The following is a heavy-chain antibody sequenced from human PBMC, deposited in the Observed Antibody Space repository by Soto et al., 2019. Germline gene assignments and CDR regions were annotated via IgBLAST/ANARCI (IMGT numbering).Heavy chain of an antibody. CDR2: INHSGST. Sequence: QVQLQQWGAGLLKPSETLSLTCAVYGGSFSGYYWSWIRQRPGQGLEWIGEINHSGSTNYNPSLNSRVTISVDTSKNQFSLELNPVTAADTAVDYCAGGRVAARHPYFDYWGQGTLVTVSS. V-gene: IGHV4-34*01. J-gene: IGHJ4*02. CDR3: AGGRVAARHPYFDY. D-gene: IGHD6-6*01. CDR1: GGSFSGYY.